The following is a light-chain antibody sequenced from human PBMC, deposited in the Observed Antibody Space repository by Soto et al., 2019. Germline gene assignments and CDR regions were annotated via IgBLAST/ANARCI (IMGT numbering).Light chain of an antibody. CDR3: QQYDNYPLT. CDR2: DAS. V-gene: IGKV3-11*01. Sequence: DIVLTQSPVTLSLYPGERATLSCRASQSVSGYLVWYQQKPGQAPRLLIYDASTRAAGIPARFIGSGSGTEFTLTISNLQPDDFATYYCQQYDNYPLTFGGGTKVDI. CDR1: QSVSGY. J-gene: IGKJ4*01.